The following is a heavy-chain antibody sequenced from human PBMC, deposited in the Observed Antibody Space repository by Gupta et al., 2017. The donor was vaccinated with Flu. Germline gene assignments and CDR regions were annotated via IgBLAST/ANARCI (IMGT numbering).Heavy chain of an antibody. J-gene: IGHJ5*01. CDR1: GDSITSGDYY. CDR2: IYASGAT. V-gene: IGHV4-61*02. CDR3: ARGRSGGNWFDS. Sequence: QVRLQESGPGLVKPLQTLSLTCTVSGDSITSGDYYWNWVRQPAGKGLEWIGRIYASGATYYNAALNGRVTMSIETSKNQLSLKLISVTAADTAVYYCARGRSGGNWFDSWGQGTLVTVSS. D-gene: IGHD2-15*01.